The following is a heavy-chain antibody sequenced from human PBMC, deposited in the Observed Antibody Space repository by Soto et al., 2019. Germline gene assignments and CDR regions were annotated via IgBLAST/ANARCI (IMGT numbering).Heavy chain of an antibody. J-gene: IGHJ4*02. CDR2: FTGGHGKT. V-gene: IGHV3-23*01. D-gene: IGHD1-1*01. CDR3: TRWNGFGDS. CDR1: GFNIPDYG. Sequence: EVQLLESGGGSVQPGGSLKISCGVSGFNIPDYGVTWVRQPPGQGLEWVSGFTGGHGKTFYADSVRGRFTLSREDSRNMVYLQMDSLRVEDTAVYYCTRWNGFGDSWGQGTLVTVAS.